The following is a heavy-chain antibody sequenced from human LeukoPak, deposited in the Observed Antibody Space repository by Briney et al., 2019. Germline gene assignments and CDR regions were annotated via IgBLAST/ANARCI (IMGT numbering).Heavy chain of an antibody. CDR3: ALTDYGDY. CDR1: GFTFSSYA. V-gene: IGHV3-30*04. Sequence: PGGSLRLSCAASGFTFSSYAMHWVHQAPGKGLEWVAIISYDGSSKYYVDSVKGRFTISRDNSKNTLYLQMSSLRPEDTAVYYCALTDYGDYWGQGTLVTASS. CDR2: ISYDGSSK. D-gene: IGHD4-17*01. J-gene: IGHJ4*02.